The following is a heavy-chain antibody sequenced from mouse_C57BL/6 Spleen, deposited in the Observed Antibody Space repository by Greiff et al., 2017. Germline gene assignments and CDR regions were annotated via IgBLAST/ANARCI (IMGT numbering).Heavy chain of an antibody. D-gene: IGHD1-1*01. V-gene: IGHV1-55*01. J-gene: IGHJ4*01. CDR2: IYPGSGST. CDR1: GYTFTSYW. Sequence: QVQLQQPGAELVKPGASVKMSCKASGYTFTSYWITWVKQRPGQGLAWIGDIYPGSGSTNYNEKFKSKATLTVDTSSSTAYMPLSSLTSEDSAVYYCARPYGSSYDYYAMDYWGQGTSVTVSS. CDR3: ARPYGSSYDYYAMDY.